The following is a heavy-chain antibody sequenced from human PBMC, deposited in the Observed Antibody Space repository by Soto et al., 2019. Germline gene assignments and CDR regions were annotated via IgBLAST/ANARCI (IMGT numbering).Heavy chain of an antibody. V-gene: IGHV3-30*18. Sequence: PWGSLRLSCAASGFTFISYGMHLFRHSPFKGLEWVAVISYDGSNKYYADSVKGRFTISRDNSKNTLYLQMNSLRAEDTAVYYCAKDPRIQLWSHLYFDYWGQGTLVTVSS. CDR2: ISYDGSNK. J-gene: IGHJ4*02. CDR3: AKDPRIQLWSHLYFDY. CDR1: GFTFISYG. D-gene: IGHD5-18*01.